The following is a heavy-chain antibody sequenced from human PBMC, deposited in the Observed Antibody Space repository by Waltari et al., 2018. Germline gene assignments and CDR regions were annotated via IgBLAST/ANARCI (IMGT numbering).Heavy chain of an antibody. CDR3: ARGPVTIFGVVISRRKTWFDP. D-gene: IGHD3-3*01. Sequence: QVQLQQWGAGLLKPSETLSLTCAVYGGSFSGYYWSWIRQPPGKGLEWIVEINHSGSTNYNPSLKSRVTISVDTSKNQFSLKLSSVTAADTAVYYCARGPVTIFGVVISRRKTWFDPWGQGTLVTVSS. CDR1: GGSFSGYY. V-gene: IGHV4-34*01. J-gene: IGHJ5*02. CDR2: INHSGST.